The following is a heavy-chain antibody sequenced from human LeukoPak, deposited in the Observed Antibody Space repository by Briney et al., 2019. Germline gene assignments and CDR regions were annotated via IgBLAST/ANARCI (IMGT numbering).Heavy chain of an antibody. D-gene: IGHD2/OR15-2a*01. Sequence: SETLSLTCAVYGGSFSGYYWSWIRQPPGKGLEWIGEINHSGSTNYNPSLKSRVTISVDTSKNQFSLKLSSVTAADTAVYYCARDLSVRDLYYYYGMDVWGQGTTVTVSS. CDR2: INHSGST. CDR1: GGSFSGYY. V-gene: IGHV4-34*01. J-gene: IGHJ6*02. CDR3: ARDLSVRDLYYYYGMDV.